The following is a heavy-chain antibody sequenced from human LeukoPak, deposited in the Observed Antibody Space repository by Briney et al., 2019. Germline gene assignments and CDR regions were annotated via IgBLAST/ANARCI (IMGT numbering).Heavy chain of an antibody. D-gene: IGHD5-18*01. CDR2: IYSSDNT. CDR1: GGSIRSYL. Sequence: SETLSLTCTVSGGSIRSYLWNWIRQPAGKGLEWIGHIYSSDNTSYNPSLKSRVTMSVDTSKNQFSLKLTSVTAADTAVYYCARRVEYNYGFRFDPWGQGTLVTVSS. CDR3: ARRVEYNYGFRFDP. J-gene: IGHJ5*02. V-gene: IGHV4-4*07.